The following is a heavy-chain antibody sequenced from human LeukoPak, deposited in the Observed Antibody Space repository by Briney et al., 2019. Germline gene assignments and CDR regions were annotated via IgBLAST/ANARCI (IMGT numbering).Heavy chain of an antibody. CDR1: AFAFTSYV. D-gene: IGHD2-21*02. Sequence: ASAFAFTSYVTPWVGRARGQGTDWRGWGNSGNGDTKYSHNFQGILTIVSDTSASSAYTELSRLTSEDAALYYCASDECGDTCYPGEYWGQGTLVTVSS. J-gene: IGHJ4*02. CDR3: ASDECGDTCYPGEY. V-gene: IGHV1-3*01. CDR2: GNSGNGDT.